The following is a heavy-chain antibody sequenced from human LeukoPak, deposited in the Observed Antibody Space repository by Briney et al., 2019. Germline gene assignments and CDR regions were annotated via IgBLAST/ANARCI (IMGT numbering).Heavy chain of an antibody. D-gene: IGHD1-26*01. CDR3: ALLVSEVGAYYYMDV. J-gene: IGHJ6*03. V-gene: IGHV1-18*01. Sequence: ASVKVSCKASGYTFTSYGISWVRQAPGQGLEWMGWISAYNGNTNYAQKLQGRVTMTTDTSTSTAYMELRSLRSDDTAVYYCALLVSEVGAYYYMDVWGKGTTVTVSS. CDR2: ISAYNGNT. CDR1: GYTFTSYG.